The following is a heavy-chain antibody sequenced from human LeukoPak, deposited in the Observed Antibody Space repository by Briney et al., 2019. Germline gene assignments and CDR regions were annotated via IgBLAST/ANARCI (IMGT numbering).Heavy chain of an antibody. CDR3: TRFSGTMVRGVIRRWYFDL. V-gene: IGHV4-4*02. CDR2: IYHSGST. D-gene: IGHD3-10*01. J-gene: IGHJ2*01. CDR1: GGSISSSNW. Sequence: SETLSLTCAVSGGSISSSNWWRWVRQPPGKGLEWTGEIYHSGSTNYNPSLKSRVTISVDKSKNQFSLKMSSVTAADTAVYYCTRFSGTMVRGVIRRWYFDLWGRGTLVTVSS.